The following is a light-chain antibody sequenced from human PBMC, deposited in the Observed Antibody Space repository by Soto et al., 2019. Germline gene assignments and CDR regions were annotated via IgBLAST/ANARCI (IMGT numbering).Light chain of an antibody. V-gene: IGLV3-21*02. CDR1: NIGSKS. CDR3: QVWDDTSDHVV. CDR2: DGT. Sequence: SYELTQPPSVSVAPGQTARITCGGTNIGSKSVHWYQQKPGQAPVLVVYDGTDRASGIPERFSGSNSGNTATLTISGVEAGDEADYYCQVWDDTSDHVVFGGGTKLTVL. J-gene: IGLJ2*01.